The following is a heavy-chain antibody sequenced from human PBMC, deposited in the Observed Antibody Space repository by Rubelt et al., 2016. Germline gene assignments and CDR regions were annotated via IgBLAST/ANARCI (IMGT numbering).Heavy chain of an antibody. Sequence: EVQLLESGGDLVQPGGSLRLSCAASGFTFSSSAMSWVRQAPGKGLEWVSGTSSTGGSTSYADSVKGRFTISRDNSKNTLYLQMNSLRADDTAVYYCARDRNYYDSSGFSNFDYWGQGTLVTVSS. CDR3: ARDRNYYDSSGFSNFDY. CDR1: GFTFSSSA. D-gene: IGHD3-22*01. J-gene: IGHJ4*02. V-gene: IGHV3-23*01. CDR2: TSSTGGST.